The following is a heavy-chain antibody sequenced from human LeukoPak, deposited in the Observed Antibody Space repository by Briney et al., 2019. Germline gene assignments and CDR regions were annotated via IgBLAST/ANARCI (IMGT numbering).Heavy chain of an antibody. CDR3: ASWKSLAFDY. CDR1: GFTFSSYW. J-gene: IGHJ4*02. D-gene: IGHD1-1*01. CDR2: IKQDGSEK. Sequence: GGSLRLSCAASGFTFSSYWMSWVRQAPGKWLEWVANIKQDGSEKYYVDSVKGRFTISGDNAKNSLYLQMNSLRAEDTAVYYCASWKSLAFDYWGQGTLVTVSS. V-gene: IGHV3-7*01.